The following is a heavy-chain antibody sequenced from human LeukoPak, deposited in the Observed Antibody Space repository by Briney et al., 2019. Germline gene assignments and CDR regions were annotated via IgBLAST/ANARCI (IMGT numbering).Heavy chain of an antibody. CDR3: ARASYSYGSCYDY. J-gene: IGHJ4*02. V-gene: IGHV3-21*01. CDR2: ISSSSSYI. CDR1: GFTFSSYS. Sequence: TTGGSLRLSCAASGFTFSSYSMNWVRQAPGKGLEWVSSISSSSSYIYYADSVKGRFTISRDNAKNSLYLQMNSLRAEDTAVYYCARASYSYGSCYDYWGRGTLVTVSS. D-gene: IGHD5-18*01.